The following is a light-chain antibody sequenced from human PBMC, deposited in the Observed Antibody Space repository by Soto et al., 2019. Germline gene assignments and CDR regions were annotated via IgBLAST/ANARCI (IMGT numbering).Light chain of an antibody. J-gene: IGKJ1*01. V-gene: IGKV3-20*01. CDR2: GIS. CDR3: QQYVTSSPRT. Sequence: EIVLTQSPGTLSLSPGERATLSCRASHTISSSYLAWCQQKPGQAPRLLMYGISRRATDIPDRFSGSGSGTDFTLTINRLAPEDFAVYYCQQYVTSSPRTFGQGKKVEIK. CDR1: HTISSSY.